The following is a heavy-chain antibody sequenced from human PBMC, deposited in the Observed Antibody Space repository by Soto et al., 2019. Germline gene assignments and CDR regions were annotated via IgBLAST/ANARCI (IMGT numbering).Heavy chain of an antibody. Sequence: QVQLVESGGGVVQPGRSLRLSCAASGFTFSSYGMHWVRQAPGKGLEWVAVISYDGSNKYYADSVKGRFTISRDNSKNTLYLQMNSLRAEDTAVDYCAKDSWDIGVVPAASYYYGMDVWGQGTPVTVSS. V-gene: IGHV3-30*18. D-gene: IGHD2-2*01. CDR3: AKDSWDIGVVPAASYYYGMDV. CDR1: GFTFSSYG. J-gene: IGHJ6*02. CDR2: ISYDGSNK.